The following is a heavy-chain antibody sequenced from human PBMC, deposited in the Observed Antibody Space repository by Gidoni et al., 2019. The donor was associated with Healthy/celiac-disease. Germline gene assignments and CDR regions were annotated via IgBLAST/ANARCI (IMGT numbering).Heavy chain of an antibody. CDR3: AKAPCGSCHTDY. V-gene: IGHV3-23*01. J-gene: IGHJ4*02. CDR2: ISGSGGST. D-gene: IGHD2-2*02. Sequence: EVQLLESGGGLVQPGGSLRLSCAASGLTFSSYAMSWVRQAPGKGLERVSAISGSGGSTYYADSVKGRFTISRDNSKNTLYLQMNSLRAEDTAVYYCAKAPCGSCHTDYWGQGTLVTVSS. CDR1: GLTFSSYA.